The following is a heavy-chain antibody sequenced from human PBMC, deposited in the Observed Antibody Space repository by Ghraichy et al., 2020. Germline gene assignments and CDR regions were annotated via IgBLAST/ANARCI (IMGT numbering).Heavy chain of an antibody. J-gene: IGHJ6*02. D-gene: IGHD1-1*01. V-gene: IGHV3-7*01. CDR2: IRQDGNEI. Sequence: GGSLRLSYAASGFTFSDYWMTWVRQAPGKGLEWVANIRQDGNEIYYVDSVKGRFTISRDNAKNSLYLQMHSLRADDTAVYYCTRPRQPTYYYAMDVWGQGTTVTVSS. CDR3: TRPRQPTYYYAMDV. CDR1: GFTFSDYW.